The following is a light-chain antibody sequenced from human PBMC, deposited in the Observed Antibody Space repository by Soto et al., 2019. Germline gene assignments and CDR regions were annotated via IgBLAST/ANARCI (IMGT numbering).Light chain of an antibody. Sequence: QSALTQPRSVSGSPGQSVTISCTGTSSDVGSYKYVSWYQHHPGKAPKLMIFDVNKRPSGVPDRFSGSNSANAASLTISGLQPEDEADYFCCSFVDSDTVLFGGGTKLTVL. V-gene: IGLV2-11*01. CDR2: DVN. CDR1: SSDVGSYKY. J-gene: IGLJ3*02. CDR3: CSFVDSDTVL.